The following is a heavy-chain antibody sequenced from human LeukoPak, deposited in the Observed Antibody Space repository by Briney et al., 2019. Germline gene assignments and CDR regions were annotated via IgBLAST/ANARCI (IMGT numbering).Heavy chain of an antibody. Sequence: ASVKVSCKVSGYTLTELSMHWVRQAPGKGLEWMGGFDPEDGETIYAQKFQGRVTMTEDTSTDTAYMELSSLRSEDTAVYYCATDLSSSGGGNFDYWGQGTLVTVSS. J-gene: IGHJ4*02. CDR2: FDPEDGET. V-gene: IGHV1-24*01. D-gene: IGHD6-6*01. CDR1: GYTLTELS. CDR3: ATDLSSSGGGNFDY.